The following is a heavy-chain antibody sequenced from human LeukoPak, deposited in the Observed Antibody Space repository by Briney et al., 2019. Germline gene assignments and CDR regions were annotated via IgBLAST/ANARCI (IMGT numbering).Heavy chain of an antibody. V-gene: IGHV3-7*01. J-gene: IGHJ4*02. D-gene: IGHD5-12*01. CDR1: GFTFSSYW. CDR2: IKQDGSEK. CDR3: ARESGYDYFDY. Sequence: GGSLRLSCAASGFTFSSYWMSWVRQAPGKGLEWVANIKQDGSEKYYVDSVKGRFTISRDNAKNSLYLQMNSLRAEDTAVHYCARESGYDYFDYWGQGTLVTVSS.